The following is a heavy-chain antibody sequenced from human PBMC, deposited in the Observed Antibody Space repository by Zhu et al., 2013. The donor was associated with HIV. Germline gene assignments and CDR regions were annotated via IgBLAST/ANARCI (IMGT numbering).Heavy chain of an antibody. Sequence: QVQLVQSGAEVKKPGSSVKVSCKASGGTFSSYAISWVRQAPGQGLEWMGGIIPIFGTANYAQKFQGRVTITADESTSTAYMELSSLRSEDTAVYYCAREPLSTMVTFPWFDPWGRGTVGXRLL. CDR3: AREPLSTMVTFPWFDP. J-gene: IGHJ5*01. CDR1: GGTFSSYA. CDR2: IIPIFGTA. D-gene: IGHD3-16*01. V-gene: IGHV1-69*01.